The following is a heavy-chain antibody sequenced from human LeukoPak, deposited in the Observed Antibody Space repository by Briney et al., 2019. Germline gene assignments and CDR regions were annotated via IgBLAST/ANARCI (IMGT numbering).Heavy chain of an antibody. CDR3: ARGGNSSPYDAFDI. CDR1: GYTFTSYA. V-gene: IGHV1-3*01. Sequence: GASMKVSCKASGYTFTSYAMHWVRQAPGQRLEWMGWINAGNGNTKYSQKFQGRVTITTDESTSTAYMELSSLRSEDTAVYYCARGGNSSPYDAFDIWGQGTMVTVSS. J-gene: IGHJ3*02. CDR2: INAGNGNT. D-gene: IGHD6-13*01.